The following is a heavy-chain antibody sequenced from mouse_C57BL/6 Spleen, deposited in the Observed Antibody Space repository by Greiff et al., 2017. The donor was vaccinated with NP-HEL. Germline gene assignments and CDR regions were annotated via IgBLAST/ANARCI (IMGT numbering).Heavy chain of an antibody. CDR3: ARNPHKLGYFDY. CDR2: IDPSDSYT. J-gene: IGHJ2*01. V-gene: IGHV1-59*01. CDR1: GYTFTSYW. D-gene: IGHD4-1*01. Sequence: QVQLQQPGAELVRPGTSVKLSCKASGYTFTSYWMHWVKQRPGQGLEWIGVIDPSDSYTNYNQKFKGKATLTVDTSSSTAYMQLSSLTSEDSAVYYCARNPHKLGYFDYWGQGTTLTVSS.